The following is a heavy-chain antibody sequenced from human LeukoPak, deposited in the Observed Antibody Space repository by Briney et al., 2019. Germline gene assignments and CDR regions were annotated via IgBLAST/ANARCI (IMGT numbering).Heavy chain of an antibody. Sequence: ASVKVSCKASGYTFTNYFMHWVRQAPGQGLEWMGIIDPRGGSTGYAQKFQGRITMTTDMSTRTVYMELSSLESEDTAVYYCARRDCVGDCYSNWFDPWGQGTLVTVSS. D-gene: IGHD2-21*02. CDR3: ARRDCVGDCYSNWFDP. J-gene: IGHJ5*02. V-gene: IGHV1-46*01. CDR1: GYTFTNYF. CDR2: IDPRGGST.